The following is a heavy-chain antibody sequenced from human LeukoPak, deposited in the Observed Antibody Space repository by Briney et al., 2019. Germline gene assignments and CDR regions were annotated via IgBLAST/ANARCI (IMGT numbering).Heavy chain of an antibody. D-gene: IGHD2-2*01. Sequence: GGSLRLSRAASGFTFSSEGMHWVHQAPGKGLEWGAVICYDGSNKYYSDSVKVRFTISRDNSKNTLCLQMNSLRAEDTAVYYCAREDIVVVPAAHYYYGMDVWGKGTTVTVSS. CDR1: GFTFSSEG. CDR3: AREDIVVVPAAHYYYGMDV. V-gene: IGHV3-33*01. J-gene: IGHJ6*04. CDR2: ICYDGSNK.